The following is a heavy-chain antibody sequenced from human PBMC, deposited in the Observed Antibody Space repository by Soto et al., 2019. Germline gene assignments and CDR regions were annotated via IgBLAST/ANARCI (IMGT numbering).Heavy chain of an antibody. CDR2: ISVRGDRT. CDR1: GFTFTSYA. CDR3: AKDGDSISRNKPLDS. D-gene: IGHD3-22*01. Sequence: GGSLRLSCAASGFTFTSYAMCWVRQAPGKGLEGVSSISVRGDRTFYADSVKGRFTISRDNSRSTLHLQMNSLRPQDTAVQYCAKDGDSISRNKPLDSWGQGTLVTVSS. J-gene: IGHJ4*02. V-gene: IGHV3-23*01.